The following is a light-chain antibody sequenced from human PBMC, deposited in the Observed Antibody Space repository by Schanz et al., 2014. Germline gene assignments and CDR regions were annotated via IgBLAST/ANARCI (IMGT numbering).Light chain of an antibody. CDR1: SSDIGGRAY. CDR2: DVN. Sequence: QSALTQPASVSGSPGQSITISCTGTSSDIGGRAYVSWYQQRTGKAPQLILYDVNSRPSGVSNRFSGSKSGNTASLTISGLQAGDEADYHCSSQTAITTAVVFGGGTKLTVL. J-gene: IGLJ2*01. CDR3: SSQTAITTAVV. V-gene: IGLV2-14*01.